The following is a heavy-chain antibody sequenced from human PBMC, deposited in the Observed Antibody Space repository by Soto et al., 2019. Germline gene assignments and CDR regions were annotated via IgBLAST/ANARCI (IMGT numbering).Heavy chain of an antibody. J-gene: IGHJ6*02. CDR2: IWYDGSKE. CDR3: ARDRSAGNYFYYGIDV. D-gene: IGHD1-1*01. Sequence: PGGPLRLACAASGLPFNRNCMHWVRQAPGKGLEWVAVIWYDGSKEYYSDSVKGRFTISRDNSKNMLYLQMNSVRVEDTAVYFCARDRSAGNYFYYGIDVWGQGTTVTVSS. V-gene: IGHV3-33*01. CDR1: GLPFNRNC.